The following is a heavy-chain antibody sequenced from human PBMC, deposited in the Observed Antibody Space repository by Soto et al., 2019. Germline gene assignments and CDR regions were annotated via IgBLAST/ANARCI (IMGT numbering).Heavy chain of an antibody. V-gene: IGHV4-59*01. CDR2: IYYSGST. CDR3: ARDLDYDSSGFDY. CDR1: GGSISSYY. J-gene: IGHJ4*02. D-gene: IGHD3-22*01. Sequence: PSETLSLTCTVSGGSISSYYWSWIRQPPGKGLEWIGYIYYSGSTNYNPSLKSRVTISVDTSKNQFSLKLSSVTAADTAVYYCARDLDYDSSGFDYWGQGTLVTV.